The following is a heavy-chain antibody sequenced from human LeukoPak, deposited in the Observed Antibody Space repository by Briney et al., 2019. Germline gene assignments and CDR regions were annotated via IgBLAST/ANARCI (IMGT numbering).Heavy chain of an antibody. V-gene: IGHV3-23*01. CDR2: ISNSAGNV. Sequence: GGSLRLSCVASGFTFSSYAMSWVRKTPGKGLEWVSVISNSAGNVYYADSVKGRFTISRDNSKHTLYLQMNSLRAEDTAVYYCAKDLHVRSSSTVTTGGVDSWGQGTLVTVSS. D-gene: IGHD4-17*01. J-gene: IGHJ4*02. CDR1: GFTFSSYA. CDR3: AKDLHVRSSSTVTTGGVDS.